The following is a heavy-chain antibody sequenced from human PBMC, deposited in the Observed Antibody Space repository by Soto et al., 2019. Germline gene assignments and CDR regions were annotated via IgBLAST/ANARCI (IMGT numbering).Heavy chain of an antibody. CDR3: APDYGDYSVVLDY. CDR2: ISYDGSNK. V-gene: IGHV3-30-3*01. J-gene: IGHJ4*02. CDR1: GFTFSSYA. Sequence: PGGSLRLSCAASGFTFSSYAMHWVRQAPGKGLEWVAVISYDGSNKYYADSVKGRFTISRDNSKNTLYLQMNSLRAEDTAVYYCAPDYGDYSVVLDYWGQGTLVTVSS. D-gene: IGHD4-17*01.